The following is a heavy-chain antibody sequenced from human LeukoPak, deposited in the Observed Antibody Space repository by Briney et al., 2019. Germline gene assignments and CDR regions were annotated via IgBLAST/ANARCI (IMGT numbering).Heavy chain of an antibody. CDR3: ARDYYDSSGYSGNNWFDP. Sequence: GGSLRLSCAASGFTFSSYGMYWVRQAPGKGLEWVAFIRYDGSNKYYADSVKGRFTISRDNSKNTLYLQMNSLRAEDTAVYYCARDYYDSSGYSGNNWFDPWGQGTLVTVSS. CDR2: IRYDGSNK. D-gene: IGHD3-22*01. CDR1: GFTFSSYG. V-gene: IGHV3-30*02. J-gene: IGHJ5*02.